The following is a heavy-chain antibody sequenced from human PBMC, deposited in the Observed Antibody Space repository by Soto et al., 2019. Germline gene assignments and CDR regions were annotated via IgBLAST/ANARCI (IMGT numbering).Heavy chain of an antibody. CDR1: GYSFINHW. Sequence: PGESLKISCRGSGYSFINHWIGWVRQMPGKGLEWMGIIYPGDSDTRYSPSFQGQVTISADKSISTAYLQWNNLKASDTAIYYCARHGVAAACLLAYDYGVDVWGQGTTVTVSS. J-gene: IGHJ6*02. D-gene: IGHD6-13*01. V-gene: IGHV5-51*01. CDR2: IYPGDSDT. CDR3: ARHGVAAACLLAYDYGVDV.